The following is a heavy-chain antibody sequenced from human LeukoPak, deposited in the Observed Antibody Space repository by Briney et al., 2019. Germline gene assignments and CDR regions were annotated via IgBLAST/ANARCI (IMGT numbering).Heavy chain of an antibody. CDR3: TTSYSSSWYASGTDY. CDR1: GFTFNSYW. CDR2: IKQDGSEK. V-gene: IGHV3-7*01. Sequence: GGSLRLSCAASGFTFNSYWMSWVRQAPGKGLEWVANIKQDGSEKYYVDSVKGRFTISRDNAKNSLYLQMNSLRAEDTAVYYCTTSYSSSWYASGTDYWGQGTLVTVSS. D-gene: IGHD6-13*01. J-gene: IGHJ4*02.